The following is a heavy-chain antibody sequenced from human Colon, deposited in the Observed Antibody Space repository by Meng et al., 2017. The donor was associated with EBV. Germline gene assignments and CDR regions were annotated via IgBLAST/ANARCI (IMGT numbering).Heavy chain of an antibody. V-gene: IGHV4-4*02. CDR2: IYNGGNT. Sequence: QVELPESGPGLVEPSGTVSLTCAVTGASSNSSSLCGWVRQPPGKGLECIGEIYNGGNTNYNPSLKSRVTISVDRSNDQFSLSLSSVTAADTAVYYCARGNAYNAPSFDYWGQGTLVTVSS. J-gene: IGHJ4*02. CDR3: ARGNAYNAPSFDY. D-gene: IGHD5-24*01. CDR1: GASSNSSSL.